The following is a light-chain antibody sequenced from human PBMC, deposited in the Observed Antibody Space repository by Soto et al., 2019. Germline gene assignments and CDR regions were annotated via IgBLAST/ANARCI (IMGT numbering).Light chain of an antibody. V-gene: IGKV3-20*01. Sequence: EIVLTQSPGTLSLSPGERATLSCRASQSVSSSFLAWYQQKPGQAPRLLIHGASSRATGIPDRFSGSGSGTDFTLTISRLEPEDFAVYYCQQFGGSPPYTFCQGTKLDIK. J-gene: IGKJ2*01. CDR3: QQFGGSPPYT. CDR2: GAS. CDR1: QSVSSSF.